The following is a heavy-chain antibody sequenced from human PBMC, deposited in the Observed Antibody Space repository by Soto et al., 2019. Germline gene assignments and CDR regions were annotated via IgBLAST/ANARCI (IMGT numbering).Heavy chain of an antibody. V-gene: IGHV3-30-3*01. D-gene: IGHD2-21*02. CDR1: GFTFSSYA. Sequence: QVQLVESGRGVVQPGRSLRLSCAASGFTFSSYAMHWVRQAPGKGLEWVAVISYDGSNKYYADSVKGRFTISRDNSKNTLYLQMNSLRAEDTAVYYCARGTYKGDLGILVPYYYYYGMDVWGQGTTVTVSS. J-gene: IGHJ6*02. CDR3: ARGTYKGDLGILVPYYYYYGMDV. CDR2: ISYDGSNK.